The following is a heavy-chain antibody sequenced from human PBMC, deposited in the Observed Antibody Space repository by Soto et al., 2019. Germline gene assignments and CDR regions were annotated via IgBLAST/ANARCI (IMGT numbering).Heavy chain of an antibody. CDR1: GFTFSSYS. D-gene: IGHD2-15*01. J-gene: IGHJ4*02. V-gene: IGHV3-21*01. Sequence: EVQLVESGGGLVKPGGSLRLSCAASGFTFSSYSMNWVRQAPGKGLEWVSSISSSSSYIYYADSVKGRFTISRDNAKNSLYLQMNSLRAEDTAVYYCARDGRCSGGSCYDYWGQGTLVTVSS. CDR3: ARDGRCSGGSCYDY. CDR2: ISSSSSYI.